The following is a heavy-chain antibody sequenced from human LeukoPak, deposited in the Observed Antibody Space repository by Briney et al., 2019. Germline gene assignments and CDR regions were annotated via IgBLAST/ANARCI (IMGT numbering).Heavy chain of an antibody. V-gene: IGHV7-4-1*02. D-gene: IGHD6-19*01. CDR3: AREGWLVSIGAFDI. Sequence: ASVKVSCKASGYTFTGYYMHWVRQAPGQGLEWMGWINTNTGNPTYAQGFTGRFVFSLDTSVSTAYLQISSLKAEDTAVYYCAREGWLVSIGAFDIWGQGTMVTVSS. CDR2: INTNTGNP. J-gene: IGHJ3*02. CDR1: GYTFTGYY.